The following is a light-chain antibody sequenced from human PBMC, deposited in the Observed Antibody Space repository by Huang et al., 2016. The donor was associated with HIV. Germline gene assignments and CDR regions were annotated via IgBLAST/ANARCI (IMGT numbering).Light chain of an antibody. CDR2: GAS. CDR3: QQYDSSPWT. Sequence: EIVLTQSPGTLSLSPGKRATLSCRASQSVSSSYLAGYQQKPGQAPRLLFYGASSRATGIPDRFSGSGSGTDFTLTISRLEPEDFAVYYCQQYDSSPWTFGQGTKVEIK. V-gene: IGKV3-20*01. CDR1: QSVSSSY. J-gene: IGKJ1*01.